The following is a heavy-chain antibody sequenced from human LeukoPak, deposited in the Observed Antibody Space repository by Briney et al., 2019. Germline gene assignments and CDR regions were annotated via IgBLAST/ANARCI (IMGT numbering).Heavy chain of an antibody. D-gene: IGHD6-13*01. V-gene: IGHV4-61*02. Sequence: SETLSLTCTVSGGSMSSGNYYWSWIRQPAGKGLEWIGRIYTSERTNYNPSLKSRVTISIDTSKNYFSLKLSSVTAADTAVYYCARVVGSSWYYFDYWGQGTLVTVSS. CDR1: GGSMSSGNYY. J-gene: IGHJ4*02. CDR3: ARVVGSSWYYFDY. CDR2: IYTSERT.